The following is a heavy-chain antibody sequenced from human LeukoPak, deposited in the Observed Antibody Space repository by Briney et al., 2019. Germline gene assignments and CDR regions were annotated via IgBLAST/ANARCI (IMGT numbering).Heavy chain of an antibody. V-gene: IGHV4-39*01. CDR2: IYYSGST. J-gene: IGHJ6*02. CDR1: GGSISSSSYY. Sequence: SETLSLTCTVSGGSISSSSYYWGWIRQPPGKGLEWIGSIYYSGSTYYNPSLKSRVTISVDTSKNQFSLKLSSVTAADTAVYYCARQEYYGSGSYGMDVWGQGTTVTVSS. CDR3: ARQEYYGSGSYGMDV. D-gene: IGHD3-10*01.